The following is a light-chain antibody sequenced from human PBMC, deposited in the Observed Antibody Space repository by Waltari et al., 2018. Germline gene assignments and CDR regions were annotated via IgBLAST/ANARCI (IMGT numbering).Light chain of an antibody. CDR2: EVF. CDR1: TGDVGSYDL. CDR3: CSYAGRGTYV. J-gene: IGLJ1*01. V-gene: IGLV2-23*02. Sequence: QSALTQPASVSGTPGQSIHSSCTGTTGDVGSYDLGPWYQQHPAEAPQLLICEVFKRPPDISRRFSGSKSGSTASLTISGLQPEDEADYYCCSYAGRGTYVFGSGTKVTVL.